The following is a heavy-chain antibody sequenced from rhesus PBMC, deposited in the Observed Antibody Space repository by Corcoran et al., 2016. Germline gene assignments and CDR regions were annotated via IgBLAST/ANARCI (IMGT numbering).Heavy chain of an antibody. CDR3: ARGPRYWGDYYVDNSLDV. Sequence: QLQLQESGPGLVKPSETLSLTCAVSGGSISSSNWWSWIGQPSGKGLEWIGRISGSGESTSDNPSLKSRVTISKDTSKNQFSLKLSSVTAADTAVYYCARGPRYWGDYYVDNSLDVWGRGVLVTVSS. D-gene: IGHD3-34*01. J-gene: IGHJ5-2*02. V-gene: IGHV4-57*02. CDR2: ISGSGEST. CDR1: GGSISSSNW.